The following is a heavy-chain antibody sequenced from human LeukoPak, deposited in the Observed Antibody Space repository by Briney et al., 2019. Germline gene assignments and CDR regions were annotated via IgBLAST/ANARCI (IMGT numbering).Heavy chain of an antibody. J-gene: IGHJ4*02. Sequence: SETLSLTCTVSGGSISSYYWSWIRQPPGKGLEWIGYIYYSGSTNYKPSLKSRVTISVDTSKNQFSLKLSSVTAADTAVYYCARGLVAATHYFDYWGQGTLVTVSS. CDR2: IYYSGST. CDR3: ARGLVAATHYFDY. CDR1: GGSISSYY. V-gene: IGHV4-59*01. D-gene: IGHD2-15*01.